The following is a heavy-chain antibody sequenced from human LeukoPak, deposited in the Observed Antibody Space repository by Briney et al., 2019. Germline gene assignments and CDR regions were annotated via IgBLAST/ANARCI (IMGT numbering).Heavy chain of an antibody. CDR1: GFTFSSYA. J-gene: IGHJ4*02. CDR2: MSGSGGST. V-gene: IGHV3-23*01. CDR3: AKDKTHDFWSGAFFDY. D-gene: IGHD3-3*01. Sequence: GGSLRLSCAASGFTFSSYAMSWVRQAPGKGLEWVSAMSGSGGSTYYADSVKGRCTISSNNSKKKLYLQMNSLRAEDMAVYYCAKDKTHDFWSGAFFDYWGQGTLVTVSS.